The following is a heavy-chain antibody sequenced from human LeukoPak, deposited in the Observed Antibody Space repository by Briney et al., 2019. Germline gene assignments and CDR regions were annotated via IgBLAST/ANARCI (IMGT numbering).Heavy chain of an antibody. J-gene: IGHJ4*02. CDR3: ANSPPLYGSGDAY. Sequence: GGSLRLSCAASGFTFSSYAMSWVRQAPGKGLEWVSAISGSGGSTYYADSVKGRFTIPRDNSKNTLYLQINSLRAEDTAVYYCANSPPLYGSGDAYWGQGTLVTVSS. CDR1: GFTFSSYA. D-gene: IGHD3-10*01. V-gene: IGHV3-23*01. CDR2: ISGSGGST.